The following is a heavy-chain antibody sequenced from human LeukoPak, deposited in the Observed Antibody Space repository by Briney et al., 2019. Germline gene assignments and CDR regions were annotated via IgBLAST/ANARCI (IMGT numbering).Heavy chain of an antibody. J-gene: IGHJ3*02. Sequence: GGSLRLSCAASGFTFSSYWMHWVRQAPGKGLVWVSRINSDGSSTSYADSVKGRFTISRDNAKNTLYLQMNSLRAEDTAVYYCAREVDTAMGIDAFDIWAKGQWSPSPQ. CDR2: INSDGSST. V-gene: IGHV3-74*01. CDR3: AREVDTAMGIDAFDI. CDR1: GFTFSSYW. D-gene: IGHD5-18*01.